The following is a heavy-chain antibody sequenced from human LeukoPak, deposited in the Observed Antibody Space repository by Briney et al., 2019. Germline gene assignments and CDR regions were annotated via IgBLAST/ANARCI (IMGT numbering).Heavy chain of an antibody. CDR1: GGSISSGGYS. J-gene: IGHJ3*02. CDR3: ARVDGSGRDDAFDI. D-gene: IGHD3-22*01. Sequence: SQTLSLTCAVSGGSISSGGYSWSWIRQPPGKGLEWIGYIYHSGSTYYNPSLKSRVTISVDRSKNQFSLKLSSVTAADTAVYYCARVDGSGRDDAFDIWGQGTMVTVSP. CDR2: IYHSGST. V-gene: IGHV4-30-2*01.